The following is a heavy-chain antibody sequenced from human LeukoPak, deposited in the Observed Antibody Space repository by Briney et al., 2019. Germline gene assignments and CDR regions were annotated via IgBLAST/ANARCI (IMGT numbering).Heavy chain of an antibody. Sequence: GGSLRLSCAVSGFTFSDYYMSWISQAPGKGLEWVSYISSSSSYTNYADSVKGRFTNSRDNAKNSLYLQMNSLRAEDTAVYYCAREGNDAFDIWGQGTMVTVSS. V-gene: IGHV3-11*05. CDR3: AREGNDAFDI. CDR2: ISSSSSYT. CDR1: GFTFSDYY. D-gene: IGHD4-23*01. J-gene: IGHJ3*02.